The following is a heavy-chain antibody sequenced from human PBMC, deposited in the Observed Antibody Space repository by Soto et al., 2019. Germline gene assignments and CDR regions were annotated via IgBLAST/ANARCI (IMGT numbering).Heavy chain of an antibody. CDR3: ARGDIVVNGPFDY. V-gene: IGHV3-30-3*01. Sequence: QVQLVESGGGVVQPGGSLRLSCAASGFIFSNYAMYWVRQAPGKGPDWVAVISYDGSNKDYADSVKGRVTISRDNSKNTLYLQMNSLKPEDTAMYYCARGDIVVNGPFDYWGQGTLVTVSS. D-gene: IGHD3-22*01. CDR1: GFIFSNYA. CDR2: ISYDGSNK. J-gene: IGHJ4*02.